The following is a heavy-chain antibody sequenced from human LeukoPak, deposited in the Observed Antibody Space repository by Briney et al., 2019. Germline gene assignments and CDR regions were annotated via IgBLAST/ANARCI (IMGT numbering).Heavy chain of an antibody. J-gene: IGHJ5*02. D-gene: IGHD6-6*01. CDR2: MNPNSGNT. V-gene: IGHV1-8*03. CDR3: ARVSPSIAARRGWFDP. Sequence: ASVKVSCKASGYTFTSYDINWLRPATGQGLEWMGWMNPNSGNTGYAQKFQGRVTITRNTSISTAYMELSSLRSEDTAVYYCARVSPSIAARRGWFDPWGQGTLVTVSS. CDR1: GYTFTSYD.